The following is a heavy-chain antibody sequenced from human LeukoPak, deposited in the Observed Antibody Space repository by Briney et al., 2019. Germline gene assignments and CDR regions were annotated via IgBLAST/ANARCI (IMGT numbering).Heavy chain of an antibody. D-gene: IGHD6-19*01. J-gene: IGHJ5*02. V-gene: IGHV1-3*01. Sequence: ASVNVSCKASGYTFTSYAMHWVRRAPGQRLEWMGWINAGNGDTKYSQKFQGRVTIARDTSASTAYMELSSLRSEDTAVYYCARDSGGWYPTGQNWFDPWGQGTLVTVSS. CDR1: GYTFTSYA. CDR3: ARDSGGWYPTGQNWFDP. CDR2: INAGNGDT.